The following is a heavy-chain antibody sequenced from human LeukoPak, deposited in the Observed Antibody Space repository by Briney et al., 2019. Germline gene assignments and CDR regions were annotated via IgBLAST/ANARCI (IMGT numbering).Heavy chain of an antibody. D-gene: IGHD5-24*01. CDR2: INSDGGST. V-gene: IGHV3-74*01. Sequence: PGGSLRLSCAASGFTFSSYWMHWVRQAPGKGLVWVSRINSDGGSTSYADSVKGRFTISRDNAKNTLYLQMNSLRAEDTAVYYCAREDGYTQLGGRFDYWGQGTLVTVSS. J-gene: IGHJ4*02. CDR1: GFTFSSYW. CDR3: AREDGYTQLGGRFDY.